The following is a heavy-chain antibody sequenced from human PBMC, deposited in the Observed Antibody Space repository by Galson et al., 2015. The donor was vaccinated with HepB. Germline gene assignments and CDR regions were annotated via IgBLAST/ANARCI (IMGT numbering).Heavy chain of an antibody. Sequence: LTCAVYGGSFSGYYWSWIRQPPGKGLEWIGEINHSGSTNYNPSLKSRVTISVDTSKNQFSLKLSSVTAADTAVYYCARGYSSSFLRTRSDYWGQGTLVTVSS. CDR1: GGSFSGYY. CDR2: INHSGST. CDR3: ARGYSSSFLRTRSDY. V-gene: IGHV4-34*01. D-gene: IGHD6-6*01. J-gene: IGHJ4*02.